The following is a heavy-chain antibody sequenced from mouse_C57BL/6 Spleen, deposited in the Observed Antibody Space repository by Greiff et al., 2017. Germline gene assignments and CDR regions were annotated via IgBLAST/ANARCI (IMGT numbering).Heavy chain of an antibody. V-gene: IGHV1-72*01. CDR3: ARSPYYCGSVYFYAMYY. CDR1: GYTFPSYW. J-gene: IGHJ4*01. D-gene: IGHD1-1*01. Sequence: QVQLQQPGAELVKPGASVKLSCKASGYTFPSYWMHWVKQRPGRGLEWIGRLDPNSGGTKYTEKFTSKATLTVDKPSSTAYMQLTSLTSEDSAVYVCARSPYYCGSVYFYAMYYCGQGTSVTVSS. CDR2: LDPNSGGT.